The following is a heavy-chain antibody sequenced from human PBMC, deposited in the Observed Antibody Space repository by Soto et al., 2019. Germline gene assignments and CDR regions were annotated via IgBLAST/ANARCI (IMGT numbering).Heavy chain of an antibody. Sequence: ASVKVSCKASGYTFTSYGISWVRQAPGQGLEWMGWISAYNGNANYAQKLQGRVTMTTDTSTSTACMELRSLRSDDTAVYYCARDALGYDFWSGYYTGETPGAFDIWGQGTIVTVSS. J-gene: IGHJ3*02. CDR3: ARDALGYDFWSGYYTGETPGAFDI. CDR2: ISAYNGNA. CDR1: GYTFTSYG. D-gene: IGHD3-3*01. V-gene: IGHV1-18*04.